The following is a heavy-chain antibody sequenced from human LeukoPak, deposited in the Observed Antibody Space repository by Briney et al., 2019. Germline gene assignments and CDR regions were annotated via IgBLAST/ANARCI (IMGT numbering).Heavy chain of an antibody. CDR1: GFTFSSYE. D-gene: IGHD3-9*01. CDR2: ISSSGSTI. CDR3: ARAGVYFDWLRTYYYYYGMDV. Sequence: PGGSLRLSCAASGFTFSSYEMNWVRQAPGKGLEWVSYISSSGSTIYYADSVKGRFTISRDNAKNSLYLQMNSLSAEDTAVYYCARAGVYFDWLRTYYYYYGMDVWGKGTTVTVSS. V-gene: IGHV3-48*03. J-gene: IGHJ6*04.